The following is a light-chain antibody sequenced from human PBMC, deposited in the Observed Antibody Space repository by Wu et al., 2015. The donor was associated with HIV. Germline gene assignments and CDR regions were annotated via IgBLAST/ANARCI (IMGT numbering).Light chain of an antibody. CDR3: QQYNNWPPWT. V-gene: IGKV3-15*01. CDR1: QSVSSSY. Sequence: PGERVTLSCRARQSVSSSYLTWYQQKPGQAPRLLIYRVATRATGIPARFSGSGSGTDFTLTISSLQSEDFAVYYCQQYNNWPPWTFGQGTKVEMK. CDR2: RVA. J-gene: IGKJ1*01.